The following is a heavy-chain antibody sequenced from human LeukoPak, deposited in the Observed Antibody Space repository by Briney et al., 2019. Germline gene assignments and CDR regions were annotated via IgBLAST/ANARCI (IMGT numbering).Heavy chain of an antibody. Sequence: GGSLTLCCAASGFTFSSYAMHWVRQAPGKGLEYVSTISSNGGSTYYANSVKGRFTISRDNSKNTLYLQMGSLRAEDMAVYYCARLVGGSYSDYWGQGTLVTVSS. J-gene: IGHJ4*02. CDR2: ISSNGGST. CDR3: ARLVGGSYSDY. D-gene: IGHD1-26*01. V-gene: IGHV3-64*01. CDR1: GFTFSSYA.